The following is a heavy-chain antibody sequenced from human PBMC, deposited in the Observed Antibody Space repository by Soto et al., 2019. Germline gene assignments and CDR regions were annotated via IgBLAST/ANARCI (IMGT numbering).Heavy chain of an antibody. CDR1: GFTFSSYG. CDR2: TWYDGSNK. Sequence: PGGSLRLSCGASGFTFSSYGMHWVRQAPGKGLEWVAVTWYDGSNKYHADSVKGRFTISRDNSKNTLYLQMNSLRVEDTAVYYCARLSSSWSMDVWGQGTTVTVSS. J-gene: IGHJ6*02. CDR3: ARLSSSWSMDV. D-gene: IGHD6-13*01. V-gene: IGHV3-33*01.